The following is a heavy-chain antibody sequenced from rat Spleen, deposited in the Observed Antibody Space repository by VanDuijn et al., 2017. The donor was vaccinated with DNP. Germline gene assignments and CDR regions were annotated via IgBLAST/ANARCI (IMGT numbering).Heavy chain of an antibody. J-gene: IGHJ2*01. CDR1: GFTFSSYD. CDR2: ISSTDDFT. V-gene: IGHV5-27*01. Sequence: EVQLVESGGGLLQPGRSLRLSCAASGFTFSSYDMAWVRQSTKGLEWVATISSTDDFTYYRDSVKGRFTISRDDATSTLYLQMNSLRSEDTATYYCTREGTGTGYFDYWGQGVMVTVSS. CDR3: TREGTGTGYFDY. D-gene: IGHD5-1*01.